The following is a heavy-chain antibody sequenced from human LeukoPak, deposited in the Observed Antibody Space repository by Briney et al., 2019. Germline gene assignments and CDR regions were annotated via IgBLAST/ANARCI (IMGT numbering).Heavy chain of an antibody. CDR3: ARNSNGGNQYYFDY. Sequence: ASVKVSCKASGGTFSIYAISWVRQAPGQGLEWMGGIIPIFGTANYAQKFQGRVTITTDESTSTAYMELSSLRSEDTAVYYCARNSNGGNQYYFDYWGQGTLVTVSS. CDR2: IIPIFGTA. CDR1: GGTFSIYA. J-gene: IGHJ4*02. D-gene: IGHD4-23*01. V-gene: IGHV1-69*05.